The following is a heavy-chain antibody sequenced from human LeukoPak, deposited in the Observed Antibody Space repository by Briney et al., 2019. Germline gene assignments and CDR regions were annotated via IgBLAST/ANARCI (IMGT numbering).Heavy chain of an antibody. V-gene: IGHV3-30*07. CDR2: ISYDGSNK. D-gene: IGHD3-10*01. Sequence: PGGSLRLSCAASGFTFSSYAMHWVRQAPGKGLEWVAVISYDGSNKYYADSVKGRFTISRDNSKNTLYLQMNSLRAEDTAVYYCAKSGIWFGELLDYFDYWGQGTLVTVSS. CDR1: GFTFSSYA. CDR3: AKSGIWFGELLDYFDY. J-gene: IGHJ4*02.